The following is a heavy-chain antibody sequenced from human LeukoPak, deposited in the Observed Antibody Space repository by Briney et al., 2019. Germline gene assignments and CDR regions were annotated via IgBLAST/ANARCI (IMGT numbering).Heavy chain of an antibody. CDR2: IYYSGST. V-gene: IGHV4-59*01. Sequence: PSETLSLTCAVYGGSFSGYYWSWIRQPPGKGLEWIGYIYYSGSTNYNPSLKSRVTISVDTSKNQFSLKLSSVTAADTAVYYCARDERRDGYVNAFDIWGQGTMVTVSS. CDR1: GGSFSGYY. D-gene: IGHD5-24*01. CDR3: ARDERRDGYVNAFDI. J-gene: IGHJ3*02.